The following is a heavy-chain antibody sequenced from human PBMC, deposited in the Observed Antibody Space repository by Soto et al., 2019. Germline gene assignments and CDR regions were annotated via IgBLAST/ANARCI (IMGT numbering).Heavy chain of an antibody. Sequence: ASVKVSCKVSGYTLTELSMHWVRQAPGKGLEWMGGFDPEDGETIYAQKFQGRVTMTEDTSTDTAYMELSSLRSEDTAVYYCATDRPVATGTTIYYYYYGMGVWGQGTTVTAP. D-gene: IGHD1-1*01. J-gene: IGHJ6*02. V-gene: IGHV1-24*01. CDR1: GYTLTELS. CDR2: FDPEDGET. CDR3: ATDRPVATGTTIYYYYYGMGV.